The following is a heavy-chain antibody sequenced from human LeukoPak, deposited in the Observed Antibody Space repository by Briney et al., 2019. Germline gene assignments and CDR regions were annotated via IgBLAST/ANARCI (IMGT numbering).Heavy chain of an antibody. D-gene: IGHD3-10*01. J-gene: IGHJ4*02. CDR1: GGSFSGYY. V-gene: IGHV4-34*01. CDR3: ARGTMVRGVIRRFDY. CDR2: INHSGST. Sequence: NPSETLSLTCAVYGGSFSGYYWSWIRQPPGKGLEWIGEINHSGSTTYNPSLKSRVTISVDTSKNQFSLKLSSVTAADTAVYYCARGTMVRGVIRRFDYWGQGTLVTVSS.